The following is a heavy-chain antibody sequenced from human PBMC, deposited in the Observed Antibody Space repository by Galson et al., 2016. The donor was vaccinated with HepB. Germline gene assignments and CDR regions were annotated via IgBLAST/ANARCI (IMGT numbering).Heavy chain of an antibody. V-gene: IGHV3-23*01. J-gene: IGHJ6*02. D-gene: IGHD2-15*01. CDR2: IRGTSASI. CDR3: AKGGTPDDQTVNYAMDV. Sequence: SLRLSCAVSGFSFSSYAMNWVRQAPGQGLEWVSVIRGTSASIFYGDSVKGRFTISRDNSKNTLYLQMNRLRAEDTAVYYCAKGGTPDDQTVNYAMDVWGQGTTVTVSS. CDR1: GFSFSSYA.